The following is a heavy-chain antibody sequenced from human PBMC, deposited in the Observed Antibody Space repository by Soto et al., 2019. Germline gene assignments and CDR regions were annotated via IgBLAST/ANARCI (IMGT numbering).Heavy chain of an antibody. D-gene: IGHD2-21*01. CDR2: VYYSGGA. V-gene: IGHV4-39*01. J-gene: IGHJ5*01. CDR3: GRVVEGATRHTDLDS. Sequence: SETLSLTCTVSGVSIHNSHSFWGWIRQPPGKGLEFIGTVYYSGGAHYNSSLKSRVTISVDTANNQVSLRMRSLTAADTAVYYCGRVVEGATRHTDLDSWGQGTLVTVS. CDR1: GVSIHNSHSF.